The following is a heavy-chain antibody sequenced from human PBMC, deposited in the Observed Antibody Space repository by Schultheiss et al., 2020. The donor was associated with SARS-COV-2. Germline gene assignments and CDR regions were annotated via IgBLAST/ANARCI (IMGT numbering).Heavy chain of an antibody. J-gene: IGHJ4*02. CDR3: ARWGTRSYGSGSPTYYFDY. CDR2: INHSGST. D-gene: IGHD3-10*01. Sequence: SETLSLTCAVSGGSISSGGYYWSWIRQPPGKGLEWIGEINHSGSTNYNPSLKSRVTISVDKSKNQFSLKLSSVTAADTAVYYCARWGTRSYGSGSPTYYFDYWGQGTLVTVSS. CDR1: GGSISSGGYY. V-gene: IGHV4-39*07.